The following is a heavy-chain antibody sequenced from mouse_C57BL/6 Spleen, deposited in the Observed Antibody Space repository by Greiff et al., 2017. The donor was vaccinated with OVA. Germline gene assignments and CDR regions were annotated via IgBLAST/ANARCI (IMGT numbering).Heavy chain of an antibody. CDR2: IDPSDSET. Sequence: QVKLQQPGAELVRPGSSVKLSCKASGYTFTSYWMHWVKQRPIQGLEWIGNIDPSDSETHYNQKFKDKATLTVDKSSSTAYMQLSSLTSEDSAVYYCARYGNGYYFDYWGQGTTLTVSS. V-gene: IGHV1-52*01. CDR1: GYTFTSYW. J-gene: IGHJ2*01. CDR3: ARYGNGYYFDY. D-gene: IGHD2-1*01.